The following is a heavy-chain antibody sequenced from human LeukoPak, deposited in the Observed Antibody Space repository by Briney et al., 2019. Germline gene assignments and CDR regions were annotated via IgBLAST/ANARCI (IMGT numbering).Heavy chain of an antibody. D-gene: IGHD5-12*01. Sequence: GTSVKVSCKASGFTFTSSAVQWVRQARGQRLEWIGWIVVGSGNTNYAQKFQERVTITRDMSTSTAYMELSSLRSEDTAVYYCAKVRGATIYEDYWGQGTLVTVSS. J-gene: IGHJ4*02. V-gene: IGHV1-58*01. CDR2: IVVGSGNT. CDR1: GFTFTSSA. CDR3: AKVRGATIYEDY.